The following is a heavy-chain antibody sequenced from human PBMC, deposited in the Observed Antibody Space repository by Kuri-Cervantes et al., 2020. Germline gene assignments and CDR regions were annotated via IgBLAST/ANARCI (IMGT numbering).Heavy chain of an antibody. CDR1: GGSFSGYY. D-gene: IGHD6-19*01. CDR3: ARAGLGIAVTILDY. J-gene: IGHJ4*02. CDR2: INHSGST. V-gene: IGHV4-34*01. Sequence: SGTLSLTCAVYGGSFSGYYWSWIRQPPGKGLEWIGEINHSGSTSYNPSLKSRVTISVDTSKNQFSLKLSSVTAADTAVYYCARAGLGIAVTILDYWGQGTLVTVSS.